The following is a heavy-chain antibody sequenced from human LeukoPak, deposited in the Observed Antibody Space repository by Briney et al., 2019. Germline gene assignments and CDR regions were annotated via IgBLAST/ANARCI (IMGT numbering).Heavy chain of an antibody. J-gene: IGHJ4*01. D-gene: IGHD5-12*01. Sequence: GGSLRLSCAASGFNFIDYSMNWVRQAPGKGLEWISYIGISSGSTKYADSVKGRFTISRDKARNSLYLQMNSLRVEDTAVYYCARDHRYAFDNWGHGTLVTVSS. CDR2: IGISSGST. CDR1: GFNFIDYS. V-gene: IGHV3-48*01. CDR3: ARDHRYAFDN.